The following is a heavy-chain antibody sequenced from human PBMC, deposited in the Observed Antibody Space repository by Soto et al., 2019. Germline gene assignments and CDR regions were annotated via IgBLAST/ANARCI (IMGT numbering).Heavy chain of an antibody. CDR3: SSGVWFGESSFDS. D-gene: IGHD3-10*01. CDR2: IRSKVNSFAT. J-gene: IGHJ4*02. CDR1: GFTFSGST. Sequence: GGSLRLSCVASGFTFSGSTMHWVRQASGKGLEWVGRIRSKVNSFATAYAASVKGRFTISRDDSENTAYLQMNSLKTEDTAVYYCSSGVWFGESSFDSWGQGTLVTVSS. V-gene: IGHV3-73*01.